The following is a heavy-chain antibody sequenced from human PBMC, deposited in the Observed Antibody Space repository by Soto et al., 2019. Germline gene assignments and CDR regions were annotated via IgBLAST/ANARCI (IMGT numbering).Heavy chain of an antibody. Sequence: QGKLVQSGAEVRRPGASVKVSCMASGYTFTSYAVQWVRQAPGQRPEWMGWIYTDNGNTVYSQRFQDRVTITRDTSATTVYIELSGLRSEDTSVYYCAGGAGGFDYWGQGTLVTVSS. CDR3: AGGAGGFDY. CDR1: GYTFTSYA. CDR2: IYTDNGNT. V-gene: IGHV1-3*04. D-gene: IGHD3-10*01. J-gene: IGHJ4*02.